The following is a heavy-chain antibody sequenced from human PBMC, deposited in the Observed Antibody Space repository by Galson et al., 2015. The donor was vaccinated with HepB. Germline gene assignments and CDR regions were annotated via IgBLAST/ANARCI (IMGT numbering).Heavy chain of an antibody. J-gene: IGHJ6*02. CDR3: ARVSGNTLRFLEWLWEDWDGMDV. Sequence: SLRLSCAASGFTFSSYWMSWVRQAPGKGLEWVANIKQDGSEKYYVDSVKGRFTISRDNAKNSLYLQMNSLRAEDTAVYYCARVSGNTLRFLEWLWEDWDGMDVWGQGTTVTVSS. CDR2: IKQDGSEK. V-gene: IGHV3-7*01. D-gene: IGHD3-3*01. CDR1: GFTFSSYW.